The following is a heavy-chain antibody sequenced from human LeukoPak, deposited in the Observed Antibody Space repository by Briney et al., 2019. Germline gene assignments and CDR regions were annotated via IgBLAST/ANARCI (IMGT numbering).Heavy chain of an antibody. CDR2: ISAYNGNT. J-gene: IGHJ5*02. V-gene: IGHV1-18*01. CDR1: GYTFTSYG. CDR3: ARSPAFIVVVVAATPGNWFDP. Sequence: ASVKVSCKASGYTFTSYGISWVRQAPGQGLECMGWISAYNGNTNYAQKLQGRVTMTTDTSKSTDYMELRSLRSDDTAVYYCARSPAFIVVVVAATPGNWFDPWGQGTLVTVSS. D-gene: IGHD2-15*01.